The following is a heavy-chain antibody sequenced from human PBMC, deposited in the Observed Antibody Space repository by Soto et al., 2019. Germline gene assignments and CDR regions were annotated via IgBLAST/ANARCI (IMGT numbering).Heavy chain of an antibody. CDR1: GFTFRTFG. D-gene: IGHD3-3*01. Sequence: GGSLRLSCAASGFTFRTFGMNWVRQAPGKGLEWVSFISGSGSNIYYADSVKGRFTISRDNARNSLFLQMNSLRAEDTAVYYCARDNHPPVLRFLEWLAQGNYYYGMDVWGQGTTVTVSS. CDR3: ARDNHPPVLRFLEWLAQGNYYYGMDV. V-gene: IGHV3-21*01. J-gene: IGHJ6*02. CDR2: ISGSGSNI.